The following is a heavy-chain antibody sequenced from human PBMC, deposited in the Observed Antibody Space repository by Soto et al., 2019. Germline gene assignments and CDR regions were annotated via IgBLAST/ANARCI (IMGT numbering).Heavy chain of an antibody. CDR2: IYWNDDK. Sequence: QITLKESGPTLVEPTQTLTLTCTYSGFSLRTTGVGVGWIRQPPGKALEWLGIIYWNDDKRYSPSLKNRFTLTSDISKSQVVLTMTKMDPVDTATYYCAHTWGLPFDYWGQGNLVIVSS. CDR1: GFSLRTTGVG. J-gene: IGHJ4*02. V-gene: IGHV2-5*01. D-gene: IGHD3-16*01. CDR3: AHTWGLPFDY.